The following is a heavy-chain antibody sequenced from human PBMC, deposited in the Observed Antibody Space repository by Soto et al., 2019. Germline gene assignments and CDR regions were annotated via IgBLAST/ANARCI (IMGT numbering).Heavy chain of an antibody. D-gene: IGHD4-4*01. Sequence: QMQLQQWGAGLLKASETLSLTCSVSGGSFSGYYLAWMRQPPGKGRGWIGEINHAGSTKYHPSLKSRVVLSVDLSNTHFSLRLSSVTAADSAVYYCARQSGPAYRYGMDVRGQGITVTVSS. V-gene: IGHV4-34*01. J-gene: IGHJ6*02. CDR1: GGSFSGYY. CDR2: INHAGST. CDR3: ARQSGPAYRYGMDV.